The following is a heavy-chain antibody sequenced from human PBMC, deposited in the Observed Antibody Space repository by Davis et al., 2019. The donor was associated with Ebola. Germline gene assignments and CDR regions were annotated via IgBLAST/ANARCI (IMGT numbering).Heavy chain of an antibody. D-gene: IGHD5-12*01. J-gene: IGHJ4*02. CDR2: IKSKTDGGTT. CDR1: GFTFSGSA. CDR3: TTVAREGDY. Sequence: GESLKISCAASGFTFSGSAMNWVRQAPGKGLEWVGRIKSKTDGGTTDYAAPVKGRFTISRDDSKNTLYLQMNSLKTEDTAVYYCTTVAREGDYWGQGTLVTVSS. V-gene: IGHV3-15*07.